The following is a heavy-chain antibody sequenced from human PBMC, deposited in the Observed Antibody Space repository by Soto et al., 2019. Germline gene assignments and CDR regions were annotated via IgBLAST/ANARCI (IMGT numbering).Heavy chain of an antibody. Sequence: PSETLSLTCAVYGGSFSDYYLSWIRQSPGKGLEWIGEINHSGSSNYNPSLKSRVTISVDTSKNQFSLRLSSVTAADTAVYYCAGLKRILRFLEWSRTYYMDVWGKGTTVTVSS. CDR3: AGLKRILRFLEWSRTYYMDV. D-gene: IGHD3-3*01. J-gene: IGHJ6*03. CDR2: INHSGSS. V-gene: IGHV4-34*01. CDR1: GGSFSDYY.